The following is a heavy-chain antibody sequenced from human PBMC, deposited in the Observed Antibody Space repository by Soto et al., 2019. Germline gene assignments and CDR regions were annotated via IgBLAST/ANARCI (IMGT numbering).Heavy chain of an antibody. Sequence: GGSLRLSCAASGVSFSISAMHWVRQAPGKGLEWVAVISYDGSIKYYADSVKGRFTISRDNSKNTLYLQMNSLRADDTAVYYCARAEAVAGPYYFDYWGQGTLVTVSS. J-gene: IGHJ4*02. CDR1: GVSFSISA. CDR3: ARAEAVAGPYYFDY. D-gene: IGHD6-19*01. V-gene: IGHV3-30-3*01. CDR2: ISYDGSIK.